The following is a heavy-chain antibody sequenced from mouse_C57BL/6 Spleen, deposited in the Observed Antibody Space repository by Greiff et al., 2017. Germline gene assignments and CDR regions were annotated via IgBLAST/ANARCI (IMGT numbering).Heavy chain of an antibody. CDR1: GYTFTDYE. V-gene: IGHV1-15*01. CDR3: TRWDGYYHYAMDY. J-gene: IGHJ4*01. Sequence: QVQLQQSGAELVRPGASVTLSCKASGYTFTDYEMHWVKQTPVHGLEWIGAIDPETGGTAYNQKFEGKAILTADKSSSTAYMELRSLTSEDSAVYYCTRWDGYYHYAMDYWGQGTSVTVSS. CDR2: IDPETGGT. D-gene: IGHD2-3*01.